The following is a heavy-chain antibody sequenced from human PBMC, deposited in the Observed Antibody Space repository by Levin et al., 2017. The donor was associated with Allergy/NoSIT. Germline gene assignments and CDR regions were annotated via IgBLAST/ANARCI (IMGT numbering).Heavy chain of an antibody. V-gene: IGHV3-23*01. CDR3: AKTPGGYCSSTSCYYYYYMDV. J-gene: IGHJ6*03. CDR1: GFTFSSYA. CDR2: ISGSGGST. D-gene: IGHD2-2*01. Sequence: GGSLRLSCEASGFTFSSYAMSWVRQAPGKGLEWVSAISGSGGSTYYGDSVKGRFTISRDNSKNTLYLQMNSLRAEDTAVYYCAKTPGGYCSSTSCYYYYYMDVWGKGTTVTVSS.